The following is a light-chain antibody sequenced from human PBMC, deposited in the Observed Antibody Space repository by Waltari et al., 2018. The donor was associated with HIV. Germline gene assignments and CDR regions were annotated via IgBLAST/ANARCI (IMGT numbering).Light chain of an antibody. CDR3: QQADSFPVT. J-gene: IGKJ5*01. CDR1: QDISTW. CDR2: AAS. V-gene: IGKV1-12*01. Sequence: DIQLTQSPSSVSASVGDSVTITCRASQDISTWLAWYQQKPGKAPRLLFYAASTLQSGVPSRFRGSGSATDFTLTINSAQPEDFATYYCQQADSFPVTFGQGTRLDFK.